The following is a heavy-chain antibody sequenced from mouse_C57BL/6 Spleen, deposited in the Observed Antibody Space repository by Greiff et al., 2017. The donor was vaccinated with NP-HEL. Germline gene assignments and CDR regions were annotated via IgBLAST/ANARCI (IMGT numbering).Heavy chain of an antibody. J-gene: IGHJ4*01. CDR2: ISSGSSTI. D-gene: IGHD1-1*01. Sequence: EVRLVESGGGLVKPGGSLKLSCAASGFTFSDYGMHWVRQAPEKGLEWVAYISSGSSTIYYADTVKGRFTISRDNAKNTLFLQMTSLRSEDTAMYYCASDYYGSYYAMDYWGQGTSVTVSS. CDR3: ASDYYGSYYAMDY. V-gene: IGHV5-17*01. CDR1: GFTFSDYG.